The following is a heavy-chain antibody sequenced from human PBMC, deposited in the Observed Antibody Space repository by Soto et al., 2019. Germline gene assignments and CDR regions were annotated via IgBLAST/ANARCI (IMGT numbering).Heavy chain of an antibody. D-gene: IGHD2-2*01. J-gene: IGHJ5*02. V-gene: IGHV4-59*08. Sequence: SETLSLTCTVSGGSISSYYWSWIRQPPGKGLEWIGYIYYSGSTNYNPSLKSRVTISVDTSKNQFSLKLSSVTAADTAVYYCARLEDQLLSSHWFDPWGQGTLVTVSS. CDR2: IYYSGST. CDR1: GGSISSYY. CDR3: ARLEDQLLSSHWFDP.